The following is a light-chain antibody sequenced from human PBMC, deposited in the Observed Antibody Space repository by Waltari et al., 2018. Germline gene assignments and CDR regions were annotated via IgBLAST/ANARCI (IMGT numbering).Light chain of an antibody. CDR2: GAA. J-gene: IGKJ1*01. CDR3: HQFNNWPRT. Sequence: EILLTQSPDTLSVSPGERATLSCRASQTVSNMIAWYQQKPGQPPRLLIYGAAIRATGIPARFSCSGSGTEFTLTIRSLQSEDFAVYYCHQFNNWPRTFGQGTKVEIK. V-gene: IGKV3D-15*01. CDR1: QTVSNM.